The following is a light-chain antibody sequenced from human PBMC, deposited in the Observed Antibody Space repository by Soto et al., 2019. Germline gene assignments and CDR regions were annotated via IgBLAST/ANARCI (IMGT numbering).Light chain of an antibody. J-gene: IGKJ1*01. CDR3: QQYGSSTRT. Sequence: EIVMTQSPATLSVSPGERATLSCRASQSVSSNYLAWYQHKPGQAPRLLIYGASRGETGIADRFTGSGSGTEFTLTISRLEPEDFAVYYCQQYGSSTRTFGQGTKVDIK. V-gene: IGKV3-20*01. CDR1: QSVSSNY. CDR2: GAS.